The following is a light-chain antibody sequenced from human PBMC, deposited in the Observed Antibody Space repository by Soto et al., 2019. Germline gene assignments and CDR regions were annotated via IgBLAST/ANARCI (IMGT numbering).Light chain of an antibody. CDR1: SSNIGSNT. Sequence: QAVVTQPPSASGTPWQRVTISCYGSSSNIGSNTVNWYQQFPGTAPKLLIYSNTQRPAGVPDRFSGSQSGTSASLAINGLQSDDEAHYYCSTWDDSLNGVVFGGGTKLTVL. V-gene: IGLV1-44*01. J-gene: IGLJ2*01. CDR2: SNT. CDR3: STWDDSLNGVV.